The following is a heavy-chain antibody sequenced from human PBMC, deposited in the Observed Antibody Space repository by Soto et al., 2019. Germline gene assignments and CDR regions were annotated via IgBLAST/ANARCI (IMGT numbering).Heavy chain of an antibody. CDR1: GGSISSSSYY. V-gene: IGHV4-39*01. CDR3: ASHNYDFWSGYYIGGYVMDV. CDR2: IYYSGST. Sequence: SETLSLTCTVSGGSISSSSYYWGWIRQPPGKGLEWIGSIYYSGSTYYNPSLKSRVTISVDTSKNQFSLKLSSVTAADTAVYYCASHNYDFWSGYYIGGYVMDVWSQGPTVTVSS. D-gene: IGHD3-3*01. J-gene: IGHJ6*02.